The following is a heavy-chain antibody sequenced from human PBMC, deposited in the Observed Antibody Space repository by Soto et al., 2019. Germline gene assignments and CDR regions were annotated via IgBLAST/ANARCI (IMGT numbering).Heavy chain of an antibody. D-gene: IGHD4-17*01. V-gene: IGHV3-23*01. CDR1: GFTFNNYA. CDR3: ATPLTVTTSVESVYYFDS. Sequence: EVQLLESVGGLVQPGGSLRLSCAASGFTFNNYAMSWVRQAPGKGLECVSPISGSGGSTDYADSVKVRFTISRDNSKNPLYLQMNSLGAEDSAVYFCATPLTVTTSVESVYYFDSWVRGTLVTVS. CDR2: ISGSGGST. J-gene: IGHJ4*02.